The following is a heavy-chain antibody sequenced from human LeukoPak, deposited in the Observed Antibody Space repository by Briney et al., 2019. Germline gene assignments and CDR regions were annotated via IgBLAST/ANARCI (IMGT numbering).Heavy chain of an antibody. CDR1: GFTFSSYW. V-gene: IGHV3-7*03. CDR3: ARDQIGDNWFDP. Sequence: TGGSLRLSCAASGFTFSSYWMSWVRQAPGKGLEWVANMKQDGSEKYYVDSVKGRFTISRDNAKNSLCLQMNSLRAEDTAVYYCARDQIGDNWFDPWGQGTLVTVSS. J-gene: IGHJ5*02. CDR2: MKQDGSEK.